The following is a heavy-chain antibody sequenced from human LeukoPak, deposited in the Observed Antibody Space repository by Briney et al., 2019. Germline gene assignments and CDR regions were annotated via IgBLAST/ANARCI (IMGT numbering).Heavy chain of an antibody. J-gene: IGHJ5*02. D-gene: IGHD1-1*01. V-gene: IGHV4-4*07. CDR1: GGSISSYY. Sequence: SETLSLTCTVSGGSISSYYWSWIRHPAGKGQELIGRIHTRGYTNHNPSLKGRVTMSVHTPQNQFSLKLSSVTAADTAVYYCARAPSGTGGWDWFDPWGQGTLVTVSS. CDR2: IHTRGYT. CDR3: ARAPSGTGGWDWFDP.